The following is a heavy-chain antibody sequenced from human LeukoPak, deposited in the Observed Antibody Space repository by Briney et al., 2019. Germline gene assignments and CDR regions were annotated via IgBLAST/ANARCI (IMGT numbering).Heavy chain of an antibody. J-gene: IGHJ3*02. D-gene: IGHD4-17*01. Sequence: PSETLSLTCAVYGGSFSGYYWSWIRQPPGKGLEWIGEINHSGSTNYNPSLKGRVTISLDTSNNQFSLRLSSMTAADTAVYYCARWKRAAVTTFDAFDIWGQGTMVTVSS. V-gene: IGHV4-34*01. CDR1: GGSFSGYY. CDR2: INHSGST. CDR3: ARWKRAAVTTFDAFDI.